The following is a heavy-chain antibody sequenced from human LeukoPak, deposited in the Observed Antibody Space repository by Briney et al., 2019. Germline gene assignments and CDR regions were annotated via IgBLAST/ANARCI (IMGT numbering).Heavy chain of an antibody. Sequence: GGSLRLSCAASGITVSSHYMTWVRQAPGKGLEWVSVIDSGGSTNSADSVKGRFSVSRGNSKNTLYLQMNSLRVEDTAVYYCARTYGDYDYYYGMDVWGQGTTVTVSS. CDR1: GITVSSHY. J-gene: IGHJ6*01. D-gene: IGHD4-17*01. CDR3: ARTYGDYDYYYGMDV. V-gene: IGHV3-66*01. CDR2: IDSGGST.